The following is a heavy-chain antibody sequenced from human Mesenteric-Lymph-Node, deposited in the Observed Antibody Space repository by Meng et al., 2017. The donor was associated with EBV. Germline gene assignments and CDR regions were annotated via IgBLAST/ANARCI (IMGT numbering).Heavy chain of an antibody. D-gene: IGHD3-9*01. CDR2: ISVYNGNT. J-gene: IGHJ4*02. V-gene: IGHV1-18*01. CDR3: ARDRDILTDYFDY. Sequence: VPLVQSGAEVKQPGASVKVSCKASGYTFTSYGITWVRQAPGQGLEWMGWISVYNGNTNYAEKVQGRVTITRDTSTSTAYMELRSLRSDDTAVYYCARDRDILTDYFDYWGQGTLVTVFS. CDR1: GYTFTSYG.